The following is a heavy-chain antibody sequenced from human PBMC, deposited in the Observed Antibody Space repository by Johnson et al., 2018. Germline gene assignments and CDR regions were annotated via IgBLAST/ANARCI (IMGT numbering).Heavy chain of an antibody. CDR2: ITQDGSEK. CDR1: GFTFSNYW. CDR3: ARQTIIRGDFWVGYYYMDV. D-gene: IGHD3-3*01. Sequence: EVQLVETGGGLVQPGGSLRLSCAASGFTFSNYWISWVRQAPGKGLEWVANITQDGSEKNYVDSVKGRCTMSRDNAKNSLYLQMNSLRAEDTAVYYCARQTIIRGDFWVGYYYMDVWGKGTTVTVSS. J-gene: IGHJ6*03. V-gene: IGHV3-7*01.